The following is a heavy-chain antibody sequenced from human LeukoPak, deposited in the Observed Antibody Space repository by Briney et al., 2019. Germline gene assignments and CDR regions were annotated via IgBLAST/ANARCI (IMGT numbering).Heavy chain of an antibody. CDR2: ISGSGGAT. V-gene: IGHV3-23*01. D-gene: IGHD6-19*01. J-gene: IGHJ4*02. CDR3: ASDRSPGYSSGWFDY. Sequence: PGGSLRLSCTASGFTFSTHAMTWVRQFPGKVLEWVSVISGSGGATHYADSVKGRFTISRDNAKNSLYLQMNSLRAEDTAVYYCASDRSPGYSSGWFDYWGQGTLVTVSS. CDR1: GFTFSTHA.